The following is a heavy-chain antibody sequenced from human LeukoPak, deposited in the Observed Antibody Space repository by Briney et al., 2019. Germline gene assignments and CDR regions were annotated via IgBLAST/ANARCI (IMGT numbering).Heavy chain of an antibody. CDR3: ASEPRYSSSYFFDP. Sequence: SETLSLTCTVSGGSISSSSYYWGWIRQPPGKGLEWFGSIYYSGSTYYNPSLKSRVTISVDTSKNQFSLKLSSVTAADTAVYYCASEPRYSSSYFFDPWGQGTLVTVSS. CDR1: GGSISSSSYY. D-gene: IGHD6-13*01. J-gene: IGHJ5*02. V-gene: IGHV4-39*01. CDR2: IYYSGST.